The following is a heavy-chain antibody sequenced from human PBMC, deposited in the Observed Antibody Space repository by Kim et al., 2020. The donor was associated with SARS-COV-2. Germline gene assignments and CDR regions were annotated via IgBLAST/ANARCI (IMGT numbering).Heavy chain of an antibody. CDR1: GFTFSSYG. V-gene: IGHV3-30*18. D-gene: IGHD6-19*01. Sequence: GGSLRLSCAASGFTFSSYGMHWVRQAPGKGLEWVAVISYDGSNKYYADSVKGRFTISRDNSKNTLYLQMNSLRAEDTAVYYCAKDSIPGAYSSGWSIGGYYGMDVWGQGTTVTVSS. CDR2: ISYDGSNK. J-gene: IGHJ6*02. CDR3: AKDSIPGAYSSGWSIGGYYGMDV.